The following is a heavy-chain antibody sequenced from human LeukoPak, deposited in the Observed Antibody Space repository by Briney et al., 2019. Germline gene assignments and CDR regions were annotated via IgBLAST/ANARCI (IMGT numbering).Heavy chain of an antibody. V-gene: IGHV4-34*01. D-gene: IGHD6-19*01. J-gene: IGHJ4*02. CDR1: GGSFSGYY. CDR3: ARVGEAVAGIDY. Sequence: SETLSLTCAVYGGSFSGYYWSWIRHPPGKGLEWIGEINHSGSTNYNPCLKSRVTISVDTSKNQFSLKLSSVTAADSAVYYCARVGEAVAGIDYWGQGTLVTVSS. CDR2: INHSGST.